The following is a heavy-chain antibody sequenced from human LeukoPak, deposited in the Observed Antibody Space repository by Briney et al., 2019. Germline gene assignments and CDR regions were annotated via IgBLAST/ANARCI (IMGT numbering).Heavy chain of an antibody. V-gene: IGHV4-38-2*01. CDR2: IYHSGST. Sequence: SETLSLTCAVSGYSISSGYYWGWIRPPPGKGLEWIGNIYHSGSTYYNPSLKSRVTISVDTSKNQFSLKLSSVTAADTAVYYCASSMVRGATIDYWGQGTLVTVSS. CDR3: ASSMVRGATIDY. D-gene: IGHD3-10*01. CDR1: GYSISSGYY. J-gene: IGHJ4*02.